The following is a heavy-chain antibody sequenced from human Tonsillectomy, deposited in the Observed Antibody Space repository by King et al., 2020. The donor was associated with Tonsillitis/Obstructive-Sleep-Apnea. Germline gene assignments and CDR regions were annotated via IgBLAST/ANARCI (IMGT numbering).Heavy chain of an antibody. V-gene: IGHV3-33*01. CDR2: IWYDGNNK. D-gene: IGHD4-17*01. Sequence: VQLVESGGGVVQPGRSLRLSCAASGFTFSSYGLHWVRQAPGKGLDWVAVIWYDGNNKYYADSVKGRFTISRDNSKNTLYLQMNSLRAEDTAVYYCARGHDYGDYFDYWGQGTLVTVSS. CDR1: GFTFSSYG. J-gene: IGHJ4*02. CDR3: ARGHDYGDYFDY.